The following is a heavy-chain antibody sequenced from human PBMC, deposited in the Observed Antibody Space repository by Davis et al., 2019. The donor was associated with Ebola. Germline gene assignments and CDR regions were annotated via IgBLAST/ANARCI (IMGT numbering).Heavy chain of an antibody. Sequence: AASVKVSCKASGYTFTSYAMHWVRQAPGQRLEWMGWINAGNGNTKYSQKFQGRVTMTRNTSISTAYMELSSLRSEDTAVYYCARGMAAEYYYYGMDVWGQGTTVTVSS. CDR3: ARGMAAEYYYYGMDV. CDR1: GYTFTSYA. D-gene: IGHD5-24*01. V-gene: IGHV1-3*01. CDR2: INAGNGNT. J-gene: IGHJ6*02.